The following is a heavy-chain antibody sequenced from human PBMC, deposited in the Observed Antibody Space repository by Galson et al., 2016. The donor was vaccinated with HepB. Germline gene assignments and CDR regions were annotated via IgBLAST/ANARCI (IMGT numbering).Heavy chain of an antibody. D-gene: IGHD3-10*01. CDR1: GVSVSSDSYY. Sequence: SETLSLTCTVSGVSVSSDSYYWSWIRQPPGKELEWIGYMFYSGRTIYNPSLKSRVSISIDTSKNQFSLKLPSVTAADTAVYYCARDSAGSFDLWGRGTLVTVSS. CDR2: MFYSGRT. V-gene: IGHV4-61*01. CDR3: ARDSAGSFDL. J-gene: IGHJ2*01.